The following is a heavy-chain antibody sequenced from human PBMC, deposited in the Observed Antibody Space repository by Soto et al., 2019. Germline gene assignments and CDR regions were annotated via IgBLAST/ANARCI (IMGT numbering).Heavy chain of an antibody. J-gene: IGHJ4*02. V-gene: IGHV3-30*18. Sequence: GGSLRLSCAASGFTFSSYGMHWVRQAPGKGLEWVAVISYDGSNKYYADSVKGRFTISRDNSKNTLYLQMNSLRAEDTAVYYCAKEFRLVPVSWGQGTLVTVSS. D-gene: IGHD3-9*01. CDR3: AKEFRLVPVS. CDR1: GFTFSSYG. CDR2: ISYDGSNK.